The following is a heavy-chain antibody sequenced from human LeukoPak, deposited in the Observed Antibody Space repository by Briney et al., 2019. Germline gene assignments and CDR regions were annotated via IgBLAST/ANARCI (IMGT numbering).Heavy chain of an antibody. CDR1: GGSISSYY. D-gene: IGHD6-19*01. J-gene: IGHJ4*02. CDR3: ARAAYSTGWSTFDY. CDR2: IYTSEST. Sequence: SETLSLTCTVSGGSISSYYWSWIRQPAGKGLEWIGRIYTSESTNYNPSLKSRVTMSVDTSKSQFSLKLTSVTAADTAVYYCARAAYSTGWSTFDYWGQGTLVTVSS. V-gene: IGHV4-4*07.